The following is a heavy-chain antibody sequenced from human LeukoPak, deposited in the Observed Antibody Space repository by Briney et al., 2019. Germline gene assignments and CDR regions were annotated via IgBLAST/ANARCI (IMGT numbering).Heavy chain of an antibody. CDR1: GYTFTSYG. Sequence: WASVKVSCKASGYTFTSYGISWVRQAPGQGLEWMGWISAYNGNTNYAQKLQGRVTMTTDTSTSTAYMELRSLRSDDTAVYYCARERGRLTMVRGGYDAFDIWGQGTMVTVSS. D-gene: IGHD3-10*01. J-gene: IGHJ3*02. CDR2: ISAYNGNT. CDR3: ARERGRLTMVRGGYDAFDI. V-gene: IGHV1-18*01.